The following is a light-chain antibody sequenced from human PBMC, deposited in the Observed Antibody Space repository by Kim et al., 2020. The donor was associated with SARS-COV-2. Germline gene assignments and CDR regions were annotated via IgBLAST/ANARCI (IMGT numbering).Light chain of an antibody. CDR2: NPI. J-gene: IGLJ3*02. V-gene: IGLV7-46*01. CDR1: TGAVTSGQY. Sequence: GTVTLTCGASTGAVTSGQYPHWFKQRPGQAPKALIYNPINKESWTPARFSGSLLGGKSPLTLSGAQPEDEAEYYCLLSSHTGRVFAEGTQLTVL. CDR3: LLSSHTGRV.